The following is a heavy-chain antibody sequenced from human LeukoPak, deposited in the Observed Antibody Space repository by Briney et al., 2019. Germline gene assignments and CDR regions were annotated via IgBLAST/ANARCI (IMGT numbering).Heavy chain of an antibody. Sequence: PGGSLRLSCAASGFDFSTYAINWVRQAPGKGLEWVSSISTMSNYIFYGDSVKGRFTISRDNAKNSVYLQMNSLRPDDTAVYYCSRDQLGGLDLWGQGTLVTVSS. CDR1: GFDFSTYA. J-gene: IGHJ5*02. CDR2: ISTMSNYI. D-gene: IGHD5-12*01. V-gene: IGHV3-21*06. CDR3: SRDQLGGLDL.